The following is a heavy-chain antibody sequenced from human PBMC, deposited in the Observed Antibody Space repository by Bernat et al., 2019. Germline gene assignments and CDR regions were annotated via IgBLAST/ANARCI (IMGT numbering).Heavy chain of an antibody. CDR3: ARSYDSSGYYYVDFGY. J-gene: IGHJ4*02. D-gene: IGHD3-22*01. CDR1: GGSISSSSYY. Sequence: QLQLQESGPGLVKPSETLSLTCTVSGGSISSSSYYWGWIRQPPGKGLEWIGSIYYSGSTYYNPSLKSRVTISVETSKNQFSLKLSSVTAADTAVYYCARSYDSSGYYYVDFGYWGQGTLVTVSS. CDR2: IYYSGST. V-gene: IGHV4-39*01.